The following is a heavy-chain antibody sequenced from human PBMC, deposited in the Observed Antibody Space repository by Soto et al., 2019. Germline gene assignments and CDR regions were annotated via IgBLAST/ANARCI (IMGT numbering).Heavy chain of an antibody. Sequence: SGPTLVKPTPTLTLTCTFSGFSLSTSGVGVGWIRQPPGKALEWLALIYWDDDKRYSPSLKSRLTITKDTSKNQVVLTMTNMDPVDTATYYCAHVEGYSSSWYRVEPYYFDYWGQGTLVTVSS. V-gene: IGHV2-5*02. D-gene: IGHD6-13*01. CDR3: AHVEGYSSSWYRVEPYYFDY. J-gene: IGHJ4*02. CDR1: GFSLSTSGVG. CDR2: IYWDDDK.